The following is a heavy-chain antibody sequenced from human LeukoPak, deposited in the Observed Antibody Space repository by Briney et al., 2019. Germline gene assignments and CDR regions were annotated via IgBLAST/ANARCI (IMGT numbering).Heavy chain of an antibody. V-gene: IGHV3-13*01. Sequence: GGSLRLSCAASGFTFSSYDMHWVRQATGKGLEWVSAIGTAGDTYYPGSVKGRFTISRENAMNSSYLQMNSLRAGDTAVYYCARSLWFGYYYYGMDVWGQGTTVTVSS. D-gene: IGHD3-10*01. J-gene: IGHJ6*02. CDR3: ARSLWFGYYYYGMDV. CDR2: IGTAGDT. CDR1: GFTFSSYD.